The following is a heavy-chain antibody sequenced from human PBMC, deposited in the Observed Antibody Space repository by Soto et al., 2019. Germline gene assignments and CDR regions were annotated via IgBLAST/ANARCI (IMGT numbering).Heavy chain of an antibody. D-gene: IGHD2-15*01. CDR2: INQEGRES. J-gene: IGHJ5*02. V-gene: IGHV3-7*01. CDR3: VGRNVGSA. Sequence: GGSLRLSCVASGFSLRSYWLMWVRQAPGKGLEWVANINQEGRESHYVDSVKGRFTISRDNAKNSLYLQMNSLRVEDTGLYYCVGRNVGSAWGQGTLVTVSS. CDR1: GFSLRSYW.